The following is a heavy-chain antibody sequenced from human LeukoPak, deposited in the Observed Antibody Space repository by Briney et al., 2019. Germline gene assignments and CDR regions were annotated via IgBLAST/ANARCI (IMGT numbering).Heavy chain of an antibody. CDR1: GGSFSDYY. CDR2: IDHSGST. D-gene: IGHD5-12*01. V-gene: IGHV4-34*01. J-gene: IGHJ3*02. CDR3: ARRATGESDAFDI. Sequence: SETLSLTCAVSGGSFSDYYWSWIRQPPGKGLEWIGEIDHSGSTNYNPSLKSRVTISVDTSKNQFSLKLSSVTAADTAVYYCARRATGESDAFDIWGQGTMVTVSS.